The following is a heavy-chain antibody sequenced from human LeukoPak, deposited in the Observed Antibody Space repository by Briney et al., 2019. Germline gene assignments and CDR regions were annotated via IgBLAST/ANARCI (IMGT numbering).Heavy chain of an antibody. Sequence: SETLSLTCAVYGGSFSGYYWSWIRQPPGKGLEWIGEINHSGSTNYNPSLKSRVTISVDTSKNQFSLKLGSVTAADTAVYYCASLYGHFDYWGQGTLVTVSS. V-gene: IGHV4-34*01. CDR1: GGSFSGYY. J-gene: IGHJ4*02. D-gene: IGHD2-2*02. CDR2: INHSGST. CDR3: ASLYGHFDY.